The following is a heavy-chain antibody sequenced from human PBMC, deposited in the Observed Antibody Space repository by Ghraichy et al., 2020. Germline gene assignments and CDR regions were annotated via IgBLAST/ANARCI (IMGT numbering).Heavy chain of an antibody. CDR2: INHSGST. J-gene: IGHJ4*02. CDR3: ATRGRGDGSSSWSRSY. CDR1: GGSFSGYY. D-gene: IGHD6-13*01. V-gene: IGHV4-34*01. Sequence: SETLSLTCAVYGGSFSGYYWSWIRQPPGKGLEWIGEINHSGSTNYNPSLKSRVTISVDTSKNQFSLKLSSVTAADTAVYYCATRGRGDGSSSWSRSYWGQGTLVTVSS.